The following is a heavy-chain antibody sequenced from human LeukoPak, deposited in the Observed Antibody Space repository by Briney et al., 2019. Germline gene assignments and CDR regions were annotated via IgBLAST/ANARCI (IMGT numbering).Heavy chain of an antibody. D-gene: IGHD3-22*01. CDR2: INSDGSST. J-gene: IGHJ3*02. V-gene: IGHV3-74*01. CDR1: GFTFSSYW. CDR3: ARGGYYYSAFDI. Sequence: PGGSLRLSCAASGFTFSSYWMHWVRQAPGKGLVWVSRINSDGSSTSYADSVKGRFTISRDNAKNTLYLQMNSLRAEDTAVYYCARGGYYYSAFDIWGQGTMVTVSS.